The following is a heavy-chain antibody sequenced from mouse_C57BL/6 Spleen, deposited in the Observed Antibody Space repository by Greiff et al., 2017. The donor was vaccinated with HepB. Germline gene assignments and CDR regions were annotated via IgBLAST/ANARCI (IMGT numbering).Heavy chain of an antibody. J-gene: IGHJ2*01. D-gene: IGHD1-1*01. V-gene: IGHV1-82*01. Sequence: QVQLQQSGPELVKPGASVKISCKASGYAFSSSWMNWVKQRPGKGLEWVGRIYPGDGDTNYNGKFKGKATRTEDKSTSTAYMQLSSLTSEDSAVYFCARYTSSPLDYWGQGTTLTVSS. CDR2: IYPGDGDT. CDR1: GYAFSSSW. CDR3: ARYTSSPLDY.